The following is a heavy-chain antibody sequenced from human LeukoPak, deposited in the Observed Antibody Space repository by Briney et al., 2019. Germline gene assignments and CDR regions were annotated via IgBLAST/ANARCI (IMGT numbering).Heavy chain of an antibody. V-gene: IGHV3-23*01. CDR3: AKVGDFGGNSFHY. CDR2: INPTGDSA. Sequence: GGSLILSCAASGFTFSGYAMSWVRQAPGKGLEWVSAINPTGDSAYYGDSVKGRFTISRDNSKNTLFLQMNSLRAEDTAVYYCAKVGDFGGNSFHYWGQGTLVTVSS. J-gene: IGHJ4*02. D-gene: IGHD4-23*01. CDR1: GFTFSGYA.